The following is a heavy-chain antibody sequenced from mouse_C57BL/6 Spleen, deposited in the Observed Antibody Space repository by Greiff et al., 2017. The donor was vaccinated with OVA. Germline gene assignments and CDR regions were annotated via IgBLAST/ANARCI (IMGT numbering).Heavy chain of an antibody. J-gene: IGHJ2*01. V-gene: IGHV5-4*01. CDR3: ARDYSNWDYFDY. CDR2: NSAGGSYT. Sequence: EVKLMESGGGLVKPGGSLKLSCAASGFTFSSYAMSWVRQTPEKRLEWVATNSAGGSYTYYPDNVKGRFTISRDNAKNNLYLQMSHLKSEDTAMYYCARDYSNWDYFDYWGQGTTLTVSS. D-gene: IGHD2-5*01. CDR1: GFTFSSYA.